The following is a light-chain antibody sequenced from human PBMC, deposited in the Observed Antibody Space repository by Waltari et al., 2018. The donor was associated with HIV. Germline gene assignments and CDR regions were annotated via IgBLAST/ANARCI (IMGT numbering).Light chain of an antibody. CDR2: EVT. CDR3: SSYAATTTIL. V-gene: IGLV2-14*01. J-gene: IGLJ3*02. Sequence: QSVLTQPASVSGSPGQSITISCTGTNSDVGAYDYVSWYQQYPGKAPELLIYEVTIRSPGISYRFSGSKSGNTASMTISGLQPEDEAHYYCSSYAATTTILFGGGTRLTVL. CDR1: NSDVGAYDY.